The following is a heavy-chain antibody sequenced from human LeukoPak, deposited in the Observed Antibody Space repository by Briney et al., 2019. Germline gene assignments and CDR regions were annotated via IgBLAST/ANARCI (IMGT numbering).Heavy chain of an antibody. J-gene: IGHJ4*02. V-gene: IGHV1-2*02. Sequence: ASVKVSCKASGYTFTDYYMHWVRQAPGQGLEWMGWINVNRGGTNYAQRFQGRVTMTRDTSITTAYMELSRLKSDDTAVYYCARRYCSSTSCYYFDYWGQGTPVTVSS. CDR1: GYTFTDYY. CDR2: INVNRGGT. CDR3: ARRYCSSTSCYYFDY. D-gene: IGHD2-2*01.